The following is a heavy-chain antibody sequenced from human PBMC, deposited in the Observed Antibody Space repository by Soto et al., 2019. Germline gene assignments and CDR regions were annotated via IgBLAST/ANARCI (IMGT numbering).Heavy chain of an antibody. CDR3: ARSMGVPVAGTGWYLDL. CDR1: GFTFSSYA. V-gene: IGHV3-48*03. CDR2: ISSTANTI. Sequence: PGGSLSLSCAASGFTFSSYAMSWVCQAPGKGLEWLSYISSTANTIYNADSVKGRFSISRDHAKNSLYLEMKSLRVEDTAVYYCARSMGVPVAGTGWYLDLWGRGTLVTVSS. J-gene: IGHJ2*01. D-gene: IGHD6-19*01.